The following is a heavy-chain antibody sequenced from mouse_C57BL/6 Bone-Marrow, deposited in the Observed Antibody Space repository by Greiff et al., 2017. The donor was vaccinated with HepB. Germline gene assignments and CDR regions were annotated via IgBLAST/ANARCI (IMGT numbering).Heavy chain of an antibody. Sequence: VQRVESGAELARPGASVKLSCKASGYTFTSYGISWVKQRTGQGLEWIGEIYPRSGNTYYNEKFKGKATLTADKSSSTAYMGLRSLTSEDSAVYFCARFRYYGSSYGLFDYWGQGTTLTVSS. J-gene: IGHJ2*01. CDR2: IYPRSGNT. D-gene: IGHD1-1*01. CDR1: GYTFTSYG. CDR3: ARFRYYGSSYGLFDY. V-gene: IGHV1-81*01.